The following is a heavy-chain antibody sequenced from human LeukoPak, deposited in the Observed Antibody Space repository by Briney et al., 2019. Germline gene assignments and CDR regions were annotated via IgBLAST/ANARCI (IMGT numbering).Heavy chain of an antibody. CDR3: ARQQQGWFDP. D-gene: IGHD6-13*01. V-gene: IGHV4-59*01. Sequence: TPSETLSLTCTVSGGSISSYYWSWIRQPPGKGPEWIGYIYYSGSTNYNPSLKSRVTISVDTSKNQFSLKLSSVTAAGTAVYYCARQQQGWFDPWGQGTLVTVSS. CDR2: IYYSGST. CDR1: GGSISSYY. J-gene: IGHJ5*02.